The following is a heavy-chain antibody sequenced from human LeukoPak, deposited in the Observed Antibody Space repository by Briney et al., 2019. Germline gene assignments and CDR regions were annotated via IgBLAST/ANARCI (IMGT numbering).Heavy chain of an antibody. J-gene: IGHJ4*02. D-gene: IGHD2-15*01. CDR3: ARRGCLGSCYSGFDY. CDR1: GFTFSSYG. V-gene: IGHV3-48*02. CDR2: ISTSSSTI. Sequence: GGSLRLSCAASGFTFSSYGMYWVRQAPGKGLEWVSYISTSSSTIYYADSVKGRFTISRDNAKNSLYLQMNSLRDEDTAVYYCARRGCLGSCYSGFDYWGQGTLVTVSS.